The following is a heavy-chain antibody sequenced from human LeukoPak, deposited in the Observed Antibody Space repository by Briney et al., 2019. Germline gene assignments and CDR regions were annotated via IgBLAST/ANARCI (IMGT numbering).Heavy chain of an antibody. CDR2: INHSGST. CDR3: ARHSQGVGPYSSSWAAFDY. CDR1: GGSFSGYY. Sequence: SETLSLTCAVYGGSFSGYYWSWIRQPPGKGLEWIGEINHSGSTNYNPSLKSRVTISVDTSKNQFSLKLSSVTAADTAVYYCARHSQGVGPYSSSWAAFDYWGQGTLVTVSS. J-gene: IGHJ4*02. V-gene: IGHV4-34*01. D-gene: IGHD6-13*01.